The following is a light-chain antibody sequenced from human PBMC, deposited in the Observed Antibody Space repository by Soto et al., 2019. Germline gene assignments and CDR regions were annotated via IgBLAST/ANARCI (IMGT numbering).Light chain of an antibody. CDR2: NNN. Sequence: QSLLIQPPSASGTPGQRVTISCSGTSSNIESNSVNWYQQIPGTAPKLLVYNNNQRPSGVPDRFSASKSVTSASLAISGLQSEDEAVYYCAAWDDSLTGPVFGGGTKLTVL. J-gene: IGLJ3*02. CDR1: SSNIESNS. CDR3: AAWDDSLTGPV. V-gene: IGLV1-44*01.